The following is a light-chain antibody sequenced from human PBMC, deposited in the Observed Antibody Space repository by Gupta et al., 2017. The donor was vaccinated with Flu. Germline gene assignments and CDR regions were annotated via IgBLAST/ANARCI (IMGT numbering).Light chain of an antibody. CDR3: SSYTSSRTYV. J-gene: IGLJ1*01. Sequence: QSALTQPASVSGSPGQSITIPCTGTSSDIGIYNYVSWYQQHPGKAPRLVIYEVSNRPSGAFDRFSGSKSGNTASLTISGLQAEDEADYYCSSYTSSRTYVFGTGTKVTVL. CDR1: SSDIGIYNY. CDR2: EVS. V-gene: IGLV2-14*01.